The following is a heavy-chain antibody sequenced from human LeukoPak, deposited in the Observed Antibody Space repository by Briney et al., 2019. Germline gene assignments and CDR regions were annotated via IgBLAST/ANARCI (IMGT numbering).Heavy chain of an antibody. Sequence: GGSLRLSCAASEFTFSSYAMSWVRQAPGKGLEWVSSISSSSSYIYYADSVKGRFTISRDNAKNSLYLQMNSLRAEDTAVYYCARKQGPGYSNDYWGQGTLVTVSS. CDR1: EFTFSSYA. J-gene: IGHJ4*02. V-gene: IGHV3-21*01. CDR3: ARKQGPGYSNDY. D-gene: IGHD6-13*01. CDR2: ISSSSSYI.